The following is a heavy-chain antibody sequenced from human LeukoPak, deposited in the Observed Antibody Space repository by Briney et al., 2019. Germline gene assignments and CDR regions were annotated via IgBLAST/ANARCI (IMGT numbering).Heavy chain of an antibody. D-gene: IGHD4/OR15-4a*01. CDR2: ISGSGSGT. J-gene: IGHJ4*02. CDR3: AQGPVLTLDY. CDR1: GFTFSAYA. Sequence: GGSLRLSCAASGFTFSAYAMNWVRQVPVEGMEWVSGISGSGSGTYYADSVKGRFTISRDNSKNTLYLQMNSLRVEDTAVYYCAQGPVLTLDYWGQGTLVTVSS. V-gene: IGHV3-23*01.